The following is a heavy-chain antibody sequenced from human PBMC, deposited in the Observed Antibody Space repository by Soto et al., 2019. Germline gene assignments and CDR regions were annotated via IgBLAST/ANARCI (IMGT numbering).Heavy chain of an antibody. Sequence: SQTLPLTCAISGDSVSSNTASWNWIRQSLSRGLEWLGRTYFRSKWYNDYAVSVKSRIIINPDTSNNQFSLQLNSVTPEDTAVYFCAKGDNLGPKTGYAFDPWGQGIMVTVSS. CDR2: TYFRSKWYN. D-gene: IGHD5-12*01. CDR1: GDSVSSNTAS. CDR3: AKGDNLGPKTGYAFDP. V-gene: IGHV6-1*01. J-gene: IGHJ5*02.